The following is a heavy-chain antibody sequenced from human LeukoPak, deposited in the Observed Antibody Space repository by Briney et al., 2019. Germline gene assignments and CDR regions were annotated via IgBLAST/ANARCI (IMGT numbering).Heavy chain of an antibody. CDR1: GFTFSSYG. V-gene: IGHV3-23*01. CDR3: ARDLQYQQAPLGN. D-gene: IGHD2-2*01. CDR2: ISGSGGST. Sequence: GGSLRLSCAASGFTFSSYGMSWVRQAPGKGLEWVSAISGSGGSTYYADSVKGRFTISRDNSKNTLYLQMNSLRAEDTAVYYCARDLQYQQAPLGNWGQGTLVTVSS. J-gene: IGHJ4*02.